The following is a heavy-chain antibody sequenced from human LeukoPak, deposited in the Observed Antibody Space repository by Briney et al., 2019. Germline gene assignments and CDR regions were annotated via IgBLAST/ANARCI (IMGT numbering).Heavy chain of an antibody. CDR2: IYYSGST. CDR3: ARDQYFDFWSSNATPYYFDY. V-gene: IGHV4-39*07. CDR1: GGSISRSSYY. D-gene: IGHD3-3*01. J-gene: IGHJ4*02. Sequence: KPSETLSLNCTVSGGSISRSSYYWGWIRQPPGKGLEWIGSIYYSGSTYYNLSLKSRVTISVDTSKNQFSLKLSSVTAADTAVYYCARDQYFDFWSSNATPYYFDYWGPGSRVTVSS.